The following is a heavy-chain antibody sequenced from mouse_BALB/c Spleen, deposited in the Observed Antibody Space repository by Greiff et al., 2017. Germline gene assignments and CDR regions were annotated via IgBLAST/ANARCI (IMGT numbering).Heavy chain of an antibody. Sequence: QVQLKQSGPGLVQPSQSLSITCTVSGFSLTSYGVHWVRQSPGKGLEWLGVIWSGGSTDYNAAFISRLSISKDNSKSQVFFKMNSLQADDTAIYYCVRKTLYYAMDYWGQGTSVTVSS. CDR1: GFSLTSYG. V-gene: IGHV2-2-2*01. CDR3: VRKTLYYAMDY. J-gene: IGHJ4*01. CDR2: IWSGGST.